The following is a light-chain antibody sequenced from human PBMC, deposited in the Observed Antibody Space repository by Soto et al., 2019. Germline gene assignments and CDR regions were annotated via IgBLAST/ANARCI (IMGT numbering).Light chain of an antibody. CDR2: GAS. J-gene: IGKJ5*01. V-gene: IGKV1-9*01. CDR1: QGISNY. CDR3: QQLFSFPPT. Sequence: DIQLTQSPSFLSASVGDRVTITCRASQGISNYLAWYQQKPGKAPNLLIYGASTLQSGVPSRFSGSGSGTEFTLTISRLQPEDLATYYCQQLFSFPPTFGQGTRLEIK.